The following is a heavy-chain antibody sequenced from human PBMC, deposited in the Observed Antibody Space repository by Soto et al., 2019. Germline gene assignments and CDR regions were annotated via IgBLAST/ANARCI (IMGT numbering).Heavy chain of an antibody. CDR1: GVSISSGNW. CDR3: ARLVYDTRLNYMYFDF. J-gene: IGHJ4*02. Sequence: QVKLQESGPGLATPSGTLSLTCAVSGVSISSGNWWTWVRQSPQRGLEYIGEIFHDGTANYYPSFERRVAISVDTSKTPFSLKLTSVTAADTAIYFCARLVYDTRLNYMYFDFWGQGTLVTVSS. V-gene: IGHV4-4*02. CDR2: IFHDGTA. D-gene: IGHD3-10*01.